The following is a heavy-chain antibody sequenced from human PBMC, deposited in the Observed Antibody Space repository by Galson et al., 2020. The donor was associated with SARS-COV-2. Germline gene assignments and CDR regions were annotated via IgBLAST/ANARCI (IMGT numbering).Heavy chain of an antibody. CDR3: AKGATDFDY. CDR2: NSYEGSIK. D-gene: IGHD1-26*01. Sequence: GESLKISCVASGFSLRNYGMHWVRQAPGKGLEWVAFNSYEGSIKYYVESVKGRFTISRDNSKNTLFLRMNSLKPDDTGVYYCAKGATDFDYWGQGTLVTVSS. V-gene: IGHV3-30*18. CDR1: GFSLRNYG. J-gene: IGHJ4*02.